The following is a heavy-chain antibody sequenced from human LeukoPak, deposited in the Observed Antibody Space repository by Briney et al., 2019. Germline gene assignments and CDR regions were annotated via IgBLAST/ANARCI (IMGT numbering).Heavy chain of an antibody. Sequence: SETLSLTCTVSSGSISSPPYYWSWIRQPAGKEVEWIGRIYSSGIFDYNPSLKSRATISLDTSKNQFSLKLSSVSAADTAVYYCAIGPGGYYFDYWGQGTLVTVSS. V-gene: IGHV4-61*02. D-gene: IGHD3-3*01. CDR3: AIGPGGYYFDY. CDR2: IYSSGIF. CDR1: SGSISSPPYY. J-gene: IGHJ4*02.